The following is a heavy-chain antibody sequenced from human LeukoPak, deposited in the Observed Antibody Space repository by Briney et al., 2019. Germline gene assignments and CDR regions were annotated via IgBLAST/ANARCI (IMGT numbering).Heavy chain of an antibody. CDR1: GYTFTGYY. V-gene: IGHV1-2*06. D-gene: IGHD3-9*01. J-gene: IGHJ4*02. CDR3: ARGILRYFDWSPFDY. Sequence: ASVKVSCKASGYTFTGYYMHWVRQAPGQGLEWMGRINPNSGGTNYAQKFQGRVTMTRDTSISTAYMELSRLRSEDTAVYYCARGILRYFDWSPFDYWGQGTLVTVSS. CDR2: INPNSGGT.